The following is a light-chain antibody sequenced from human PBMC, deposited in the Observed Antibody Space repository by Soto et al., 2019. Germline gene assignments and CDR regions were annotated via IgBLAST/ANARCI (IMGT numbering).Light chain of an antibody. CDR1: QSSSTE. CDR3: QQCRNWPLT. V-gene: IGKV3-15*01. J-gene: IGKJ2*01. CDR2: SAS. Sequence: EIVMTQSPATLSVSPGERPTLSCRASQSSSTELAWYQQKPGQPPRLLIYSASTRATSVPARFTGSGSASEFTLPIIGLQSEDFAVYYSQQCRNWPLTFGQGTRLAI.